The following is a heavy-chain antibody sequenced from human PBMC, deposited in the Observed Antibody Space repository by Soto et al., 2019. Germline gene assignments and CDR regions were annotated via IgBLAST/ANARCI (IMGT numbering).Heavy chain of an antibody. V-gene: IGHV1-46*01. Sequence: ASVKVSCKASGYTFTSYYMHWVRQAPGQGLEWMGIINPSGGSTSYAQKFQGRVTMTRDTSTSTVYMELSSLRSEDTAVYYFARQDFVLMVDAPYYDYYGMDVWGQGTTVTVSS. D-gene: IGHD2-8*01. CDR3: ARQDFVLMVDAPYYDYYGMDV. J-gene: IGHJ6*02. CDR2: INPSGGST. CDR1: GYTFTSYY.